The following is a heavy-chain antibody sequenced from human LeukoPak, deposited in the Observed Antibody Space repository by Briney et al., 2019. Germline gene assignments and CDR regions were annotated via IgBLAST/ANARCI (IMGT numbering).Heavy chain of an antibody. D-gene: IGHD3-9*01. CDR3: AADFFDILTGSTDRPYYYYMDV. CDR1: GFTFTSSA. V-gene: IGHV1-58*02. Sequence: SVKVSCKASGFTFTSSAMQWVRQARGQRLEWIGWIVVCSGNTNYAQKFQERVTITRDMSTSTAYMELSSLRSEDTAVYYCAADFFDILTGSTDRPYYYYMDVWGKGTTVTVSS. J-gene: IGHJ6*03. CDR2: IVVCSGNT.